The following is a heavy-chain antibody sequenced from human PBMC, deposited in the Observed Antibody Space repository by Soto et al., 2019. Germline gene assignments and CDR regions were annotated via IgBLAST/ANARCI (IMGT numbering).Heavy chain of an antibody. V-gene: IGHV3-48*03. CDR2: ISSGGTII. CDR3: ARVLIPQRYYYYGMDV. CDR1: GFTFSSYE. Sequence: EVQLVESGGGLVQPGGSLRLSCAASGFTFSSYEMNWVRQATGKGLEWVSYISSGGTIIYNADSVKGRFTISRDNAKNSLYLQMNGLRAEDTAVYYCARVLIPQRYYYYGMDVWGQGTTVTVSS. J-gene: IGHJ6*02. D-gene: IGHD1-1*01.